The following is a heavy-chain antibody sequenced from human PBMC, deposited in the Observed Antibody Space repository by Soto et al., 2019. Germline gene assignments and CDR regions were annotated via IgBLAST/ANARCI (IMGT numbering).Heavy chain of an antibody. CDR3: AREEYYYGSGAFFDY. D-gene: IGHD3-10*01. Sequence: ASVKVSCKASGGTFSSYTISWVRQAPGQGLEWMGRIIPILGIANYAQKFQGRVTITADKSTSTAYMELSSLRSGDTAVYYCAREEYYYGSGAFFDYWGQGTLVTVSS. CDR2: IIPILGIA. CDR1: GGTFSSYT. V-gene: IGHV1-69*04. J-gene: IGHJ4*02.